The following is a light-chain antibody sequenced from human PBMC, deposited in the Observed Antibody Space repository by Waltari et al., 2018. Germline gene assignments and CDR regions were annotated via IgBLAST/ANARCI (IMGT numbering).Light chain of an antibody. J-gene: IGLJ2*01. CDR1: SVGSKS. CDR3: QVWDTTSDRVV. CDR2: DDS. Sequence: SYVLTQPPSASVATGETASITCGGDSVGSKSVHWYQQKPGQAPLLVVYDDSARPSGIPDRFSASNSGNTATLTISRVENGDEADYYCQVWDTTSDRVVFGGGTKLTVL. V-gene: IGLV3-21*02.